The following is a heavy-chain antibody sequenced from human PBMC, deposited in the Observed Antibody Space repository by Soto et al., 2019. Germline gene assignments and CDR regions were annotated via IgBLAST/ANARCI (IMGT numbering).Heavy chain of an antibody. Sequence: ASVKVSCKASGYTFTSYGISWVRQAPGQGLEWMGWISAYNGNTNYAQKLQGRVTMTTDTSTSTAYMELRSLRSDDTAVYYCARGGPEFVVVTAARVQSNPVDVWGQGTTVTVSS. CDR2: ISAYNGNT. CDR3: ARGGPEFVVVTAARVQSNPVDV. J-gene: IGHJ6*02. D-gene: IGHD2-2*01. V-gene: IGHV1-18*04. CDR1: GYTFTSYG.